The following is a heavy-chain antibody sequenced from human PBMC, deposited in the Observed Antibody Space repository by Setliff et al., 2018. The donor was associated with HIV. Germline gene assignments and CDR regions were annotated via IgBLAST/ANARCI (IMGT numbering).Heavy chain of an antibody. Sequence: SETLSLTCTVSGGSIRSFFWSWIRQPPGKGLEWIGHIYTSGSTNYNPSLKSRVTMSVDTSKNQFTLNLSSVTAADTAVYYCALDPGYRRDYWGQGTLVTVSS. J-gene: IGHJ4*02. V-gene: IGHV4-4*08. CDR3: ALDPGYRRDY. CDR1: GGSIRSFF. CDR2: IYTSGST. D-gene: IGHD5-12*01.